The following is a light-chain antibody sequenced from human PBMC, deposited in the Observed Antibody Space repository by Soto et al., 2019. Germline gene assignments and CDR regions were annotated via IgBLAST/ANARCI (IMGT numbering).Light chain of an antibody. J-gene: IGKJ1*01. CDR3: QQYGSPPWT. CDR1: QSVSSSY. CDR2: GAS. Sequence: VLTQSPGTLSLSPGERATLSCRASQSVSSSYLAWYQQKPGQAPRLLIYGASSRATGIPDRFSGSGSGTDFTFTISRLEPEDFAVYYCQQYGSPPWTFGQGTEVEIK. V-gene: IGKV3-20*01.